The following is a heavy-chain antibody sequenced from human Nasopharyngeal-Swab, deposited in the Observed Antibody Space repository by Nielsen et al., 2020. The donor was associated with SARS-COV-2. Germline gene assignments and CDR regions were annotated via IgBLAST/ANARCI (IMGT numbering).Heavy chain of an antibody. CDR2: FYPGDSQT. CDR1: GYRFAAYW. Sequence: ESLKISCKASGYRFAAYWIGWVRQMPGKGLEWMGIFYPGDSQTRYSPSFQGQVTIAVDMSITTAYLQWSSLKASDTAMYYCATPVSSSEKYAFEVWGQGTMVTVSS. V-gene: IGHV5-51*01. CDR3: ATPVSSSEKYAFEV. J-gene: IGHJ3*01. D-gene: IGHD6-13*01.